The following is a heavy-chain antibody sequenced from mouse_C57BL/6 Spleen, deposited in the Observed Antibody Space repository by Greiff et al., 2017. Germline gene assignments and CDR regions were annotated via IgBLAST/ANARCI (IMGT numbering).Heavy chain of an antibody. Sequence: EVKLEESGEGLVKPGGSLKLSCAASGFTFSSYAMSWVRQTPEKRLEWVAYISSGGDYIYYADTVKGRFTISRDNARNTLYLQMSSLKSEDTAMYYCTRGGYYSKGGAMDYWGQGTSVTVSS. J-gene: IGHJ4*01. CDR3: TRGGYYSKGGAMDY. V-gene: IGHV5-9-1*02. CDR1: GFTFSSYA. D-gene: IGHD2-5*01. CDR2: ISSGGDYI.